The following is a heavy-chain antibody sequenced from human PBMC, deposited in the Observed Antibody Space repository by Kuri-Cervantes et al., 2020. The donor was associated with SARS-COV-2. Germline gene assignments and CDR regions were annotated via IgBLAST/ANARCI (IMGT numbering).Heavy chain of an antibody. D-gene: IGHD3-3*01. Sequence: ASVKVSCKASGYTFTGYYMHWVRQAPGQGLEWMGWINPNSGGTNYAQKFQGRVTMTRNTSISTAYMELSRLRPDDTAVYYCARGSITIFGVVTSFDYWGQGTLVTVSS. CDR2: INPNSGGT. V-gene: IGHV1-2*02. CDR1: GYTFTGYY. J-gene: IGHJ4*02. CDR3: ARGSITIFGVVTSFDY.